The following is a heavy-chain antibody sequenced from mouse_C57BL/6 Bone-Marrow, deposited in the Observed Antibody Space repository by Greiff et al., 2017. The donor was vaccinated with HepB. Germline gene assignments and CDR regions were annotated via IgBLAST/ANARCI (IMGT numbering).Heavy chain of an antibody. D-gene: IGHD1-1*01. Sequence: LQESGAELARPGASVKLSCKASGYTFTSYGISWVKQRTGQGLEWIGEIYPRSGNTHYNEKFKGKATLTADKSSSTAYMELRSLTSEDSAVYFCARSIYYYGSSYWFAYWGQGTLVTVSA. CDR2: IYPRSGNT. V-gene: IGHV1-81*01. CDR3: ARSIYYYGSSYWFAY. CDR1: GYTFTSYG. J-gene: IGHJ3*01.